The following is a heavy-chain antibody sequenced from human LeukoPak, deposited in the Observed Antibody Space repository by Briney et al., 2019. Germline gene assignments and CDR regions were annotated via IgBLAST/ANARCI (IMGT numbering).Heavy chain of an antibody. Sequence: PSETLSLTCAVYGGSFSGYYWSWIRQPPGKGLEWIGEINHSGSTNYNPSLKSRVTISVDTSKNQFSLKLSSVTAADTAVYYCARGQKSYYDILTGYSYYFDCWGQGTLVTVSS. J-gene: IGHJ4*02. CDR2: INHSGST. CDR1: GGSFSGYY. D-gene: IGHD3-9*01. V-gene: IGHV4-34*01. CDR3: ARGQKSYYDILTGYSYYFDC.